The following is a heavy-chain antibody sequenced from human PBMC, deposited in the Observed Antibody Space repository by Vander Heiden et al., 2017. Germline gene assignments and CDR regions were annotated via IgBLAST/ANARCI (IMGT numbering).Heavy chain of an antibody. V-gene: IGHV1-18*01. CDR3: AKTYCSGDNCGYYYGMDV. CDR2: ISAHNGNT. CDR1: GYTFTSYG. J-gene: IGHJ6*02. D-gene: IGHD2-15*01. Sequence: QVQLVQSGAEVKKPGASVKVSCKASGYTFTSYGITWVRQAPGQGLEWMGWISAHNGNTNYEQKVQGRVTMTTDTSTSTAYMELRSLRSDDTAVYYCAKTYCSGDNCGYYYGMDVWGQGTTVTVSS.